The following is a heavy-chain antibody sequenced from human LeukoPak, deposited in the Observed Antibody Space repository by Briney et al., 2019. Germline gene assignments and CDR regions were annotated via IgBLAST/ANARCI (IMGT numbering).Heavy chain of an antibody. CDR1: GFTFSNYW. D-gene: IGHD3-10*01. CDR3: ARGGHASVDY. Sequence: GGSLRLSCAASGFTFSNYWMHWVRQAPGKGLAWVSCIDSDGITRYADSVTGRCTISSDHAEYTLYLQMNSLRAEVSAVYCCARGGHASVDYWGQGTLVTVSS. V-gene: IGHV3-74*01. J-gene: IGHJ4*02. CDR2: IDSDGIT.